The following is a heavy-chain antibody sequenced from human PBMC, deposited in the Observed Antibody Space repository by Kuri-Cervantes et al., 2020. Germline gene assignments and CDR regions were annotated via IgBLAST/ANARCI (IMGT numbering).Heavy chain of an antibody. D-gene: IGHD5-12*01. CDR2: IKQDGSEK. CDR1: GFTFSDFY. J-gene: IGHJ3*02. V-gene: IGHV3-7*01. Sequence: GGSLRLSCAASGFTFSDFYMVWIRQAPGKGLEWVANIKQDGSEKYYVDSVKGRFTISRDNAKNSLYLQMNSLRAEDTAVYYCARALGMATILNAFDIWGQGTMVTVSS. CDR3: ARALGMATILNAFDI.